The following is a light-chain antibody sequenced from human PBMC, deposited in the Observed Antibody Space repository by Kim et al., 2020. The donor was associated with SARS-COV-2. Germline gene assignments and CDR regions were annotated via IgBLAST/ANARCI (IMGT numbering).Light chain of an antibody. V-gene: IGKV3-20*01. CDR2: GAS. CDR1: QSVSRNY. J-gene: IGKJ1*01. Sequence: EIVLTQSPGTLSLSPGERATLSCRASQSVSRNYLAWYQQKPGQAPRLLIYGASSRATGIPDRFSGSESGTDFTLTISRLEPEDFAVYYCQQYGSSPTFGQGTKVDIK. CDR3: QQYGSSPT.